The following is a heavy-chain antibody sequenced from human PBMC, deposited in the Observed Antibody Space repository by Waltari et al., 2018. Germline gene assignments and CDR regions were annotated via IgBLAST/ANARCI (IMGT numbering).Heavy chain of an antibody. CDR2: ISSVSCFR. J-gene: IGHJ4*02. Sequence: EVQLVESGGGLVHPGGSLRLSCAASGFTFSTYYMNWVRQAPGKVLGWVSSISSVSCFRYYADSGKGRFTISRDNAKDSLYLQMNSLRDEDTALYYCVRAGHLDCWGQGTLVTVSS. V-gene: IGHV3-48*02. CDR3: VRAGHLDC. CDR1: GFTFSTYY.